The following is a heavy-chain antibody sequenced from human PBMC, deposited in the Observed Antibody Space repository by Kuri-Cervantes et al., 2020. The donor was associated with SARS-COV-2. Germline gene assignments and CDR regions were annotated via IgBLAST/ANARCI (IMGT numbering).Heavy chain of an antibody. V-gene: IGHV4-34*01. CDR2: INHSGST. D-gene: IGHD6-19*01. CDR3: ARVAVAGGRFDP. Sequence: SETLSLTCAVYGGSFSGDYWSWIRQPPGKGLEWIGEINHSGSTNYNPSLKSRVTISVDTSKNQFSLKLSSVTAADTAVYYCARVAVAGGRFDPWGQGTLVTVSS. CDR1: GGSFSGDY. J-gene: IGHJ5*02.